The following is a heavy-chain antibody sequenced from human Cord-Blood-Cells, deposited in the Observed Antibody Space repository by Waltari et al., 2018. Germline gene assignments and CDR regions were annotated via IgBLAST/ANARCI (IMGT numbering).Heavy chain of an antibody. CDR1: GFSLSTSGVG. CDR2: IYWDDDK. Sequence: QITLKESGPTLVKPTQTLTLTCTFSGFSLSTSGVGVGWIRQPPGKALEWLALIYWDDDKGYSPSLKSRLTLTKDTSKNQVVLTMTNMDPVDTATYYCAHTVGIAAAGTPFDYWGQGTLVTVSS. J-gene: IGHJ4*02. CDR3: AHTVGIAAAGTPFDY. V-gene: IGHV2-5*02. D-gene: IGHD6-13*01.